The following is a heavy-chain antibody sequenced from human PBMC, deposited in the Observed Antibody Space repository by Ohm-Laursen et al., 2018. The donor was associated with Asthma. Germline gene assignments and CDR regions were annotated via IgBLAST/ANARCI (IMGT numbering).Heavy chain of an antibody. D-gene: IGHD2-15*01. CDR2: ISFDGSNK. J-gene: IGHJ5*02. CDR1: GFTFNSYG. CDR3: ARERWASDVVVVTHNWFDP. Sequence: SLRLSCSASGFTFNSYGIHWVRQAPGKGLEWVAVISFDGSNKYYADSVKGRFTISRDNSKNTLYLQMNSLRAEDTAVYYCARERWASDVVVVTHNWFDPWGQGTLVTVSS. V-gene: IGHV3-30*03.